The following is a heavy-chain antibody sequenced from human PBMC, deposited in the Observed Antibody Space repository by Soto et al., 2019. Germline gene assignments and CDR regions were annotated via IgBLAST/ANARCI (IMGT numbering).Heavy chain of an antibody. CDR3: ARGQAVYDFWSSTFLRWFDP. D-gene: IGHD3-3*01. CDR2: INHSGST. J-gene: IGHJ5*02. CDR1: GGSFIGYY. V-gene: IGHV4-34*01. Sequence: PLEILSLTCAVYGGSFIGYYWSWIRQPPGKGLEWIGEINHSGSTNYNPSLKSRVTISVDTSKNQFSLKLSSVTAADTAVYYCARGQAVYDFWSSTFLRWFDPWGQGTLVTVSS.